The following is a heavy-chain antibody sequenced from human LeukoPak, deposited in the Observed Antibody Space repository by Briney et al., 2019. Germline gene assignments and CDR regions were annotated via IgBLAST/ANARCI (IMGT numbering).Heavy chain of an antibody. V-gene: IGHV4-4*02. CDR2: VYHSGST. Sequence: SETLSLTCAVSGGSISSSNWWSWVRQPPGKGLEWIGEVYHSGSTNDNPSLKSRVTISVDKSKNQFSLKMSSVTAADTAVYYCARAEGSDSYYFDSSGYLDAFDIWGQGTMVTVSS. CDR3: ARAEGSDSYYFDSSGYLDAFDI. CDR1: GGSISSSNW. J-gene: IGHJ3*02. D-gene: IGHD3-22*01.